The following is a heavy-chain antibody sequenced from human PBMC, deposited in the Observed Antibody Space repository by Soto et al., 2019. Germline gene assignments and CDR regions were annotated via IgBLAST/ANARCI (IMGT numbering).Heavy chain of an antibody. V-gene: IGHV4-34*01. CDR2: INHSGST. J-gene: IGHJ5*02. CDR1: GGSFSGYY. CDR3: ARSTRVVLRFLEWLLSTWFDP. D-gene: IGHD3-3*01. Sequence: SETLSLTCAVYGGSFSGYYWSWIRQPPGKGLEWIGEINHSGSTNYNPSLKSRVTISVDTSKNQFSLKLSSVTAADTAVYYCARSTRVVLRFLEWLLSTWFDPWGQGTLVTVSS.